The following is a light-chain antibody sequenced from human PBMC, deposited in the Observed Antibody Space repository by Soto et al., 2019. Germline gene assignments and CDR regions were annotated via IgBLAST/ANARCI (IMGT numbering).Light chain of an antibody. CDR3: QQYNDWPLT. Sequence: EIVMTQSPVTLSVSPGERATLSCRASQSVSTNLAWYQQKPGQSPRLLIYGVSTRANGVPARFSGSASGSEFILTISSLQSEDFAVYHCQQYNDWPLTFGGGTKVESK. J-gene: IGKJ4*01. CDR2: GVS. V-gene: IGKV3-15*01. CDR1: QSVSTN.